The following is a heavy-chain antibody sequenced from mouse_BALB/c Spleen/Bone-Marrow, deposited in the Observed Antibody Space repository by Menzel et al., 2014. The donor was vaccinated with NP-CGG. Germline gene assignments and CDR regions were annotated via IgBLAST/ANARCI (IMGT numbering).Heavy chain of an antibody. CDR2: IYPGSGST. Sequence: LKQSGSELVRPGASVKLSCKASGYTFTSYWKHWVKQRPGQGLEWIGNIYPGSGSTNYDEKFKSKATLTVDTSSSTAYMQLSSLTSEDSAVYYCTRRYEIYYAMDYWGQGTSVTVSS. CDR1: GYTFTSYW. D-gene: IGHD2-14*01. V-gene: IGHV1S22*01. J-gene: IGHJ4*01. CDR3: TRRYEIYYAMDY.